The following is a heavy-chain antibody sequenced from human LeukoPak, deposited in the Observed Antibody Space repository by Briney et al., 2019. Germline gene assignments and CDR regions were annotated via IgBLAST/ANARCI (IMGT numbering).Heavy chain of an antibody. Sequence: GGSLRLSCAASGFTFSSYGMTWVRQAPGKGLEWVSTIRGSGGTTFYADSVKGRFSISRDNSKKTLYLQMNSLRAEDTAVYYCAKDQGSTGYYNWYLDLWGRGTLVTVSS. J-gene: IGHJ2*01. CDR2: IRGSGGTT. V-gene: IGHV3-23*01. CDR1: GFTFSSYG. CDR3: AKDQGSTGYYNWYLDL. D-gene: IGHD3-9*01.